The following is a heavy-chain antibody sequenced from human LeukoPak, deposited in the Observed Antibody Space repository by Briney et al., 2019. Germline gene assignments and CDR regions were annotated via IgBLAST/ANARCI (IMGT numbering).Heavy chain of an antibody. CDR3: ASTPKRWLQSPMDY. V-gene: IGHV1-69*01. CDR1: GGTFSSYA. Sequence: ASVKVSCKASGGTFSSYAISWVRQAPGQGLEWMGGIIPIFGTANYAQKFQGRVTITADESTSTAYMELSSPRSEDTAVYYCASTPKRWLQSPMDYWGQGTLVTVSS. CDR2: IIPIFGTA. J-gene: IGHJ4*02. D-gene: IGHD5-24*01.